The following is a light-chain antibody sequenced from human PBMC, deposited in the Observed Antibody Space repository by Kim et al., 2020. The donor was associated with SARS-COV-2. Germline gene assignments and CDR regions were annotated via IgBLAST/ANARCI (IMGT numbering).Light chain of an antibody. V-gene: IGKV1-9*01. Sequence: SASLGDIVTITCRASQGISSFLAWFQQKPGKDPEHLIYAASTLQSGVPSRFSGSGSGTEYSLTITGLQPEDFATYFCQQFQSYPYTFGQGTKLEI. J-gene: IGKJ2*01. CDR1: QGISSF. CDR3: QQFQSYPYT. CDR2: AAS.